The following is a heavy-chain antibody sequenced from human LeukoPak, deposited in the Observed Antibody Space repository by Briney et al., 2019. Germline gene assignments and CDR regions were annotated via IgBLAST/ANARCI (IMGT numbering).Heavy chain of an antibody. CDR1: GYTFTGYY. CDR3: ARDRARYCSGGSCYSPGY. J-gene: IGHJ4*02. Sequence: ASVKVSCKASGYTFTGYYMHWVRQAPGQGLEWMGRISPNGGGTNYAQKFQGRVTMTGDTSISTAYMELSRLRSDDTAVYYCARDRARYCSGGSCYSPGYWGQGTLVTVSS. D-gene: IGHD2-15*01. CDR2: ISPNGGGT. V-gene: IGHV1-2*06.